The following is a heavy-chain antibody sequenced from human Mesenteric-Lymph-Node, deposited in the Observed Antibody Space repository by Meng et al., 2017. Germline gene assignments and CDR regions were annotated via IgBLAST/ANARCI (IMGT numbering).Heavy chain of an antibody. D-gene: IGHD2-2*01. CDR3: ARVQLTTNWFDP. Sequence: QGQLEGSGPGLVKPAQTLSLTCNVSGGPIRSGAYYWSWIRQLPGKGLEWIGYIYYTGSTFYNPSLKSRLTISVDTSKNQFSLSLNSETAADTAVYYCARVQLTTNWFDPWGQGTLVTVSS. CDR2: IYYTGST. V-gene: IGHV4-31*03. CDR1: GGPIRSGAYY. J-gene: IGHJ5*02.